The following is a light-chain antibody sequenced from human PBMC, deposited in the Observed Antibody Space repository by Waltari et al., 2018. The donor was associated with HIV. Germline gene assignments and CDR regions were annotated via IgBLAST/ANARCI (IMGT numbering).Light chain of an antibody. CDR2: EVS. Sequence: QSALTQPASVSGSPGQSITISCTGTSSDVGGYNLVSWYQQHPGKAPKLMIYEVSKRPSGVSNRFSGSNTGNTAALTISGLQAEDEADYYCCAYAGNTTYVIFGGGTKLTVL. CDR1: SSDVGGYNL. J-gene: IGLJ2*01. V-gene: IGLV2-23*02. CDR3: CAYAGNTTYVI.